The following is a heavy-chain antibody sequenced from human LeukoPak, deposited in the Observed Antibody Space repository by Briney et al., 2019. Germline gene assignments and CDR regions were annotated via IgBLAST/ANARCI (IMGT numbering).Heavy chain of an antibody. CDR3: ARSTNRVDS. CDR2: VYNSGTT. Sequence: PSETLSLTCTVSGASIRGSITSGTYFWNWIRQPAGKGLEWIGRVYNSGTTINYNPSLKSRVTISVDTSKNQFSLNVTSVTAADTAVYYCARSTNRVDSWGQGTLVTVSS. V-gene: IGHV4-61*02. D-gene: IGHD1-14*01. CDR1: GASIRGSITSGTYF. J-gene: IGHJ4*02.